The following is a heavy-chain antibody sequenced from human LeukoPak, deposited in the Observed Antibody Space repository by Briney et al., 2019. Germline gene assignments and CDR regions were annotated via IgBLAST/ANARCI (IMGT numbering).Heavy chain of an antibody. J-gene: IGHJ5*02. CDR1: GFTFSDYY. CDR2: ISSSGSTI. Sequence: GGSLRLSCAASGFTFSDYYMSWIRHAPGKGLEWGSYISSSGSTIYYADSVKGRFTISRDNAKNSLYLQMNSLRAEDTAVYYCARDFRVVRGVIITDNWFDPWGQGTLVTVSS. V-gene: IGHV3-11*01. D-gene: IGHD3-10*01. CDR3: ARDFRVVRGVIITDNWFDP.